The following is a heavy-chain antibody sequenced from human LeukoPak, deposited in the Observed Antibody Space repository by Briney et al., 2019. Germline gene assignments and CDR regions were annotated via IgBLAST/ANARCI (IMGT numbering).Heavy chain of an antibody. D-gene: IGHD6-6*01. CDR2: ISSSSSYI. Sequence: GGSLRLSCAASGFTFSGYSMNWVRQAPGKGLEWVSSISSSSSYIYYADSVKGRFTISRDNAKNSLYLQMNSLRAEDTAVYYCARDEQLVLMSFDYWGQGTLVTVSS. CDR3: ARDEQLVLMSFDY. CDR1: GFTFSGYS. V-gene: IGHV3-21*01. J-gene: IGHJ4*02.